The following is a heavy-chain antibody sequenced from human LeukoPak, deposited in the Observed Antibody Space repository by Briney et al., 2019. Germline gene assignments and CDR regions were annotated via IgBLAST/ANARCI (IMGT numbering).Heavy chain of an antibody. CDR1: GGSISSSSYY. D-gene: IGHD3-3*01. CDR3: ARQFAFWSGSPYYHYYYMDV. J-gene: IGHJ6*03. Sequence: PSETLSLTCTVSGGSISSSSYYWGRIRHPPGKGLEWIGSIYYSGSTYYNPSLNSRVTISVDTSKNQFSLKLSSVTAADTAVYYCARQFAFWSGSPYYHYYYMDVWGKGTTVTVSS. CDR2: IYYSGST. V-gene: IGHV4-39*01.